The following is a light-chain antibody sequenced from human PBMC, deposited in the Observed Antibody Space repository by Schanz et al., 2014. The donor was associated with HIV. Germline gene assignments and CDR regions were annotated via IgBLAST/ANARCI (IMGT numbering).Light chain of an antibody. J-gene: IGKJ1*01. CDR2: GAS. V-gene: IGKV3-20*01. CDR1: QSVTSSL. CDR3: QQYYTTPPT. Sequence: ETVMTQSPGTLSVSPGQRATLSCRASQSVTSSLLAWYRQRPGQAPGLLLYGASSRATGIPDRFSGSGSGTDFTLTISSLQAEDVAVYYCQQYYTTPPTFGQGTKVEIK.